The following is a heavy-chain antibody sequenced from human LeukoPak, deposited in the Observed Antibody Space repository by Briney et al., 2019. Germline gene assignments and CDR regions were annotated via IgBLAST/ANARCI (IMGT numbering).Heavy chain of an antibody. CDR2: IKQDGSEK. J-gene: IGHJ4*02. CDR1: GLTFSSYW. Sequence: PGGSLRLSFAAFGLTFSSYWMSWVRQAPGKGLGWVANIKQDGSEKYYVDSVKGRFTISRDNAKNSLYCQMNSLRAEDTAVYYCARRQKYVKDRTNDYWGQGTLVTVSS. CDR3: ARRQKYVKDRTNDY. D-gene: IGHD2-8*01. V-gene: IGHV3-7*01.